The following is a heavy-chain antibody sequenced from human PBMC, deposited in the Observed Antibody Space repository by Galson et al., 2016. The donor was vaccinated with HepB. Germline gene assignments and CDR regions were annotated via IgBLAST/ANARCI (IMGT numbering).Heavy chain of an antibody. V-gene: IGHV3-23*01. CDR2: ISGSGGNT. CDR1: GFTCSSYA. D-gene: IGHD4-17*01. J-gene: IGHJ4*02. CDR3: AKDSGMYGDYNLFDF. Sequence: SLRLSCAASGFTCSSYAMSWVRQAPGKGLEWVSGISGSGGNTYYADSVKGRFTIPRDNSKNTLYLQMNSLRAEDTALYYCAKDSGMYGDYNLFDFWGQGTLVTVSS.